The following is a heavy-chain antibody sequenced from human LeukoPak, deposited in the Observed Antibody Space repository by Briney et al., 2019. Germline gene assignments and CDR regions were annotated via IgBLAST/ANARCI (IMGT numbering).Heavy chain of an antibody. CDR2: ISGSGDIT. CDR3: ARVAVAGPFFDY. Sequence: GGSLRLSCAASEFIFSSYVMSWVRQAPGKGLEWVSSISGSGDITYYADSVKGRFTISRDNSKNTLFLQMNSLRAEDTAVYYCARVAVAGPFFDYWGQGTLVTVSS. D-gene: IGHD6-19*01. V-gene: IGHV3-23*01. CDR1: EFIFSSYV. J-gene: IGHJ4*02.